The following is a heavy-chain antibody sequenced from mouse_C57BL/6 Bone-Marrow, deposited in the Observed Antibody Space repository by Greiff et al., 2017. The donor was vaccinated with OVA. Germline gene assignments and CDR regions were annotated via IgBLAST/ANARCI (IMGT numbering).Heavy chain of an antibody. CDR1: GYSFTDYN. Sequence: EVQLQQSGPELVKPGASVKISCKASGYSFTDYNMNWVKQSNGKSLEWIAVINPNYGTTSYNQKFKGRATLTVDHSSSTAYMQLNSLTSEDSAVYYCARKSNYDWYFDVWGTGTTVTVSS. V-gene: IGHV1-39*01. CDR2: INPNYGTT. CDR3: ARKSNYDWYFDV. J-gene: IGHJ1*03. D-gene: IGHD2-5*01.